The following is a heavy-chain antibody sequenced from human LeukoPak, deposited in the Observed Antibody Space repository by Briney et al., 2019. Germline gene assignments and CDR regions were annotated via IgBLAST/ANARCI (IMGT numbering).Heavy chain of an antibody. CDR2: IYYSGST. Sequence: SETLSLTCTVSGGSISSYYWSWIRQPPGKGLEWIGYIYYSGSTNYNPSLKSRVTISVDTSKNQFSLKLNSVTAADTAVYYCSEMATIETFDYWGQGTLVTVSS. CDR1: GGSISSYY. CDR3: SEMATIETFDY. J-gene: IGHJ4*02. V-gene: IGHV4-59*12. D-gene: IGHD5-24*01.